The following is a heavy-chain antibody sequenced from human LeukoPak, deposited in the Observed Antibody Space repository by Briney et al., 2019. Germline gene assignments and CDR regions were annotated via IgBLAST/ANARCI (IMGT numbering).Heavy chain of an antibody. V-gene: IGHV4-39*01. J-gene: IGHJ4*02. CDR2: IYSYSGST. Sequence: PSETLSLTCTVSGDSITSSSYYWGWIRQPPGMGLEWIGTIYSYSGSTYYNPSLKSRVTISVDTSKNQFSLKLTSVTAADTAVYYCAASGMTTVTFFDYWGQGTLVTVSS. CDR1: GDSITSSSYY. CDR3: AASGMTTVTFFDY. D-gene: IGHD4-17*01.